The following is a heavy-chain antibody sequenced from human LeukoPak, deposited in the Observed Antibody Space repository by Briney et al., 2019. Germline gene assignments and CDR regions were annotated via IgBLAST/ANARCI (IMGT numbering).Heavy chain of an antibody. V-gene: IGHV1-2*06. J-gene: IGHJ4*02. Sequence: GASVKVSCKTSGYSFTDYYIHWVRQAPGQGLEWVGLIHPNSGDTFYAQKFRGRVTMTRDTSINTAYMELDRLTSDDTAVYYCARDYSGIYTHWAQGTLVTVSS. CDR3: ARDYSGIYTH. D-gene: IGHD2-2*02. CDR1: GYSFTDYY. CDR2: IHPNSGDT.